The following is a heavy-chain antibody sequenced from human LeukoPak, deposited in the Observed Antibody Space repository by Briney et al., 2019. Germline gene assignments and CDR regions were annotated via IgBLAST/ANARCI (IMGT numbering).Heavy chain of an antibody. J-gene: IGHJ4*02. CDR2: INPSNSGT. D-gene: IGHD3-10*01. CDR3: ATEDGVN. CDR1: GYAFTGYY. Sequence: GASVKVSCKASGYAFTGYYMHWVRQAPGQGLEWMGRINPSNSGTNYAQKFQGRVTMTRDTSISTAYMELSRLRSDDMAVYYCATEDGVNWGQGTLVTVSS. V-gene: IGHV1-2*06.